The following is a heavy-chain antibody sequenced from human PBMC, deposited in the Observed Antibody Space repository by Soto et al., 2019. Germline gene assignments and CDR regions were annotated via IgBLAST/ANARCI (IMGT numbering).Heavy chain of an antibody. Sequence: QAQLVQSGPEVKQPGSSFTVPCATSGYIFSDEYLHWVRQAPGQGLEWVAWIHPKSGSTFYAQRLQGRVSVTSDTASSTAYLEMTSLTSDDTAVYYCAKSRSQWLSSLHDWGQGSLITVSS. V-gene: IGHV1-2*02. CDR1: GYIFSDEY. D-gene: IGHD6-19*01. J-gene: IGHJ4*02. CDR3: AKSRSQWLSSLHD. CDR2: IHPKSGST.